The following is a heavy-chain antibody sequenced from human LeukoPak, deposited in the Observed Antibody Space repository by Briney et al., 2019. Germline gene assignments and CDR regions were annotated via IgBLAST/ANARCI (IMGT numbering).Heavy chain of an antibody. Sequence: PSQTLSLTCALSGDSVSSNSAAWHWIRQSPSRGLEWLERTYYRYNLYNDYAVSVKSRITINPDTSKNQFSLQLNSVTPEDTAVYYCARYLLTSSWYDFWGQGTLVTVSS. V-gene: IGHV6-1*01. CDR2: TYYRYNLYN. CDR3: ARYLLTSSWYDF. D-gene: IGHD2-2*01. J-gene: IGHJ5*01. CDR1: GDSVSSNSAA.